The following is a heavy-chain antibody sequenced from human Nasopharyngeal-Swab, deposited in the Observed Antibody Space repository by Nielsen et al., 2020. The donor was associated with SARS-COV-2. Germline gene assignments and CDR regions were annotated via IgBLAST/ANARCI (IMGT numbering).Heavy chain of an antibody. CDR3: VRHPQEYSSGWYYFDY. J-gene: IGHJ4*02. Sequence: SETLSLTCAVSGDSISNYYWSWIRQPPGKGLEYIGYIYYTRRTDYSPSLRSRVTISVDTSKNQFSLKLRSVTAADTAVYYCVRHPQEYSSGWYYFDYWCQGTLVTVSS. D-gene: IGHD6-19*01. V-gene: IGHV4-59*08. CDR1: GDSISNYY. CDR2: IYYTRRT.